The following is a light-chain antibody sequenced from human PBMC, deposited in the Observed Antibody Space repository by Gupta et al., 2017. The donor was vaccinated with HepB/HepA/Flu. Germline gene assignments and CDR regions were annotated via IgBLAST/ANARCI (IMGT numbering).Light chain of an antibody. CDR1: SGNMLNNY. J-gene: IGLJ2*01. V-gene: IGLV6-57*03. Sequence: NFMLTQPHSVSESPGKTVTISCTRDSGNMLNNYVQWYQQRPGSAPTIVIYEDNQRPSGVPDRFSGSIDTSANSASLTISGLKAEDEADYYCQSYESSTDVVFGGGTKLTVL. CDR3: QSYESSTDVV. CDR2: EDN.